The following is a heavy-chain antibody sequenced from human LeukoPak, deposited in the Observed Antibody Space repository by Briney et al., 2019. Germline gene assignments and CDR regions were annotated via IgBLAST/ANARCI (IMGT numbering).Heavy chain of an antibody. D-gene: IGHD5-24*01. V-gene: IGHV4-39*01. CDR2: MYYSGST. Sequence: SETLCLTCTVSGGSFSSSSHYWGWVRQPPGKGLEWIGSMYYSGSTYYNASLRSRVTISVDTSRDQFSLKLSSVTAADTAVYYCARHFDRDGYKSNAFDIWGQGTMVTVSS. CDR3: ARHFDRDGYKSNAFDI. J-gene: IGHJ3*02. CDR1: GGSFSSSSHY.